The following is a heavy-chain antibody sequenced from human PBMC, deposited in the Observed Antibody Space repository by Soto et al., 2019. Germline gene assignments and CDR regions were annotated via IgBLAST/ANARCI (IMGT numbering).Heavy chain of an antibody. Sequence: QVQLQESGPGLVKPSGTLSLTCAVSSGSISSSNWWSWVRQPPGKGLEWIGEIYNSGSTNYNPSLKSRVTISVDKSKNQFSLKLSSVTAADTAVYYCARALITMVRGKGGFDPWGQGTLVTVSS. J-gene: IGHJ5*02. D-gene: IGHD3-10*01. CDR3: ARALITMVRGKGGFDP. CDR2: IYNSGST. CDR1: SGSISSSNW. V-gene: IGHV4-4*02.